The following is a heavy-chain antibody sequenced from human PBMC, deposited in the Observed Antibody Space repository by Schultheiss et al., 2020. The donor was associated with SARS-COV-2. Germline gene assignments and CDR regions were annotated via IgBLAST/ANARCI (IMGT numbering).Heavy chain of an antibody. CDR2: IYYSGST. CDR1: GGSISSGGYY. V-gene: IGHV4-31*03. J-gene: IGHJ6*02. Sequence: SETLSLTCTVSGGSISSGGYYWSWIRQHPGKGLEWIGYIYYSGSTYYNPSLKSRVTISVDTSKNQFSLKLSSVTSADTAVYYCARDVLLWFGELRKNHYGMDVWGQGTTVTVSS. D-gene: IGHD3-10*01. CDR3: ARDVLLWFGELRKNHYGMDV.